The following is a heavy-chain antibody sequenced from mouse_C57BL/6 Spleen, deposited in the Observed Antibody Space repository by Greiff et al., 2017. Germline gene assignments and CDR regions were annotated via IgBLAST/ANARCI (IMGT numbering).Heavy chain of an antibody. CDR1: GFTFSDYY. V-gene: IGHV5-12*01. J-gene: IGHJ4*01. D-gene: IGHD4-1*01. CDR2: ISNGGGST. CDR3: ARQLGPYYYAMDY. Sequence: EVHLVESGGGLVQPGGSLKLSCAASGFTFSDYYMYWVRQTPEKRLEWVAYISNGGGSTYYPDTVKGRFTISRDNAKNTLYLQMSRLKSEDTAMYYCARQLGPYYYAMDYWGQGTSVTVSS.